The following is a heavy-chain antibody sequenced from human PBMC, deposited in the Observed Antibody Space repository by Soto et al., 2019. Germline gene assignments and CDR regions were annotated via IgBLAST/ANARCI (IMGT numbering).Heavy chain of an antibody. CDR3: ATDPPGGIAVAGTDAFDI. V-gene: IGHV3-23*01. D-gene: IGHD6-19*01. CDR2: ISGSGGST. J-gene: IGHJ3*02. CDR1: GFTFSSYA. Sequence: VQLLESGGGLVQPWGSLRLSCAASGFTFSSYAMSWVRQAPGKGLEWVSAISGSGGSTYYADSVKGRFTISRDNSKNTLYLQMNSLRAEDTAVYYCATDPPGGIAVAGTDAFDICGQGTMVTVSA.